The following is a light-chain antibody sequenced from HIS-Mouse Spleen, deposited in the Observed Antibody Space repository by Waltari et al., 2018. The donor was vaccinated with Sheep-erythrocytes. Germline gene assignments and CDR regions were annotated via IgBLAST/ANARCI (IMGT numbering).Light chain of an antibody. CDR2: DAS. V-gene: IGKV1-33*01. CDR1: QDIRNY. Sequence: DIQMTQSPYSLSASVGDSITVTCQASQDIRNYLNWYKQEPGKAPKLLIYDASNLETGVPSRFSGSGSGTDFTFTISSLQPEDIATYYCQQYDNLPYTFGQGTKLEIK. J-gene: IGKJ2*01. CDR3: QQYDNLPYT.